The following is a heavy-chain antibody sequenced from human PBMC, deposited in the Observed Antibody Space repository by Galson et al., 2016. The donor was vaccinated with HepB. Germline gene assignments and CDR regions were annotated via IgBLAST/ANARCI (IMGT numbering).Heavy chain of an antibody. CDR3: ARDGRRCYDMDI. V-gene: IGHV3-48*02. CDR1: GFTFSDYS. J-gene: IGHJ6*02. CDR2: IASNRRTI. Sequence: SLRLSCAASGFTFSDYSMNWVRQAPGKGLEWVSYIASNRRTIYYADSARGRFTISRDNAKNSLYLQMNSLRDEDTAVYYCARDGRRCYDMDIWGEGTTVTVSS.